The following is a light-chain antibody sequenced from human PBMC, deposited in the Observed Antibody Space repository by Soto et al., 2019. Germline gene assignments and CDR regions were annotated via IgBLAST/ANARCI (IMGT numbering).Light chain of an antibody. CDR1: QSISIN. CDR3: QQFRNWPWT. Sequence: IVLTQSPGTLXVXPXXXXXXSXRASQSISINLAWYQHKPGQAPRLLIHAGSTRATGIPARISGSGSGTEFTLTISSLQSEDFAVYYCQQFRNWPWTFGQGTRWIS. V-gene: IGKV3D-15*01. CDR2: AGS. J-gene: IGKJ1*01.